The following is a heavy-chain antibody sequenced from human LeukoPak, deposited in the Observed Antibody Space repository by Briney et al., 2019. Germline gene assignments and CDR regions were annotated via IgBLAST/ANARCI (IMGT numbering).Heavy chain of an antibody. CDR1: GFTFSSYA. V-gene: IGHV3-30*02. Sequence: GGSLRLSCAASGFTFSSYAMHWVRRAPGKGLEWVTFILYDGSTKDYADSVKGRFTISRDNSKNTLYLQMNSLRAEDTAVYYCAKTGSIFYFFDYWGQGTLVTVYS. CDR3: AKTGSIFYFFDY. D-gene: IGHD3-3*02. J-gene: IGHJ4*02. CDR2: ILYDGSTK.